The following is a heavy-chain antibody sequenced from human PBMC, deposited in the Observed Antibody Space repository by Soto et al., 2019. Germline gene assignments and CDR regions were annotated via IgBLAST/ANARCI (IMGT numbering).Heavy chain of an antibody. CDR3: ARPNPLTDFDI. Sequence: GASVKVSCKASGGTFSSYTISWVRQAPGQGLEWMGWMNPNSGNTGYAQKFQGRVTMTRNTSISTAYMELSSLRSEDTAVYYCARPNPLTDFDIWGQGTMVTVSS. J-gene: IGHJ3*02. CDR1: GGTFSSYT. CDR2: MNPNSGNT. V-gene: IGHV1-8*02.